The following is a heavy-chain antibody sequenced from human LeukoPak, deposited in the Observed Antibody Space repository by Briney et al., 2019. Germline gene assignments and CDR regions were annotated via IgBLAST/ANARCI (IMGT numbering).Heavy chain of an antibody. CDR2: IKSGESST. CDR1: GFTFSSYW. V-gene: IGHV3-74*01. J-gene: IGHJ4*02. Sequence: GGSLRLSCAASGFTFSSYWMHWVRQAPGKGLVWISHIKSGESSTSYADSVKGRFTISRDNAKNTLYLQMNSLRAEDTAVYYCARSLYSSSLNDYWGQGTLVTVSS. CDR3: ARSLYSSSLNDY. D-gene: IGHD6-13*01.